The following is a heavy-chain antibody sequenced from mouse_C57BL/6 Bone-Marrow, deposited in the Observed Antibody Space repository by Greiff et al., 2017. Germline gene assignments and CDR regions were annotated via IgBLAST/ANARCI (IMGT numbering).Heavy chain of an antibody. J-gene: IGHJ1*03. D-gene: IGHD1-1*01. Sequence: EVQLVESGGDLVKPGGSLKLSCAASGFTFSSYGMSWVRQTPDKRLAWVATISSGGSYTYSPDSVKGRFTISRDNAKNTLYLQMSSLKSEDTAMYYCARTSYCGSRNWYVDVWGTGTAVTVSS. CDR2: ISSGGSYT. CDR1: GFTFSSYG. V-gene: IGHV5-6*01. CDR3: ARTSYCGSRNWYVDV.